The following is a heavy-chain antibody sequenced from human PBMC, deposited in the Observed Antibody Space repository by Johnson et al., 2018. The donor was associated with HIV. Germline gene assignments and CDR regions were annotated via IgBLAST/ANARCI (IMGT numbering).Heavy chain of an antibody. J-gene: IGHJ3*02. CDR1: GFTFTNYA. CDR3: ARDRPHDDNGYYYVPDAFDI. D-gene: IGHD3-22*01. Sequence: QVQLVESGGGVVQPGRSPRLSCVASGFTFTNYAMHWVRQAPGKGLEWMAFISYDGGNTLYTDSVKGRCTISRDNSKNTLYLQMNSLRVEDTAVYYCARDRPHDDNGYYYVPDAFDIWGQGTTVIVSS. CDR2: ISYDGGNT. V-gene: IGHV3-30*14.